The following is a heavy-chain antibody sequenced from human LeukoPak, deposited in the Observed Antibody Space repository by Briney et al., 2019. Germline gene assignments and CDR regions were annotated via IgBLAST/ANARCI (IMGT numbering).Heavy chain of an antibody. D-gene: IGHD6-6*01. Sequence: QPGGSLRLSCAASGFTFSSYDMNWVRQAPGKGLEWVSYISPSSTRIDYAASVRGRFTISRDNAKNSLYLQMNSLRAEDTAVYYCARENIAARPHHFDYWGQGTLVTVSS. CDR2: ISPSSTRI. CDR1: GFTFSSYD. J-gene: IGHJ4*02. V-gene: IGHV3-48*04. CDR3: ARENIAARPHHFDY.